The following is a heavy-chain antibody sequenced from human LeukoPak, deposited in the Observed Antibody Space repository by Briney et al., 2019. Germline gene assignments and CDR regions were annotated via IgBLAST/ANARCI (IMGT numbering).Heavy chain of an antibody. Sequence: GGSLRLSCAASGFTFSSYSMNWVRQAPGKGLEWVASISSSSSYIYYADSVKGRFTISRDNAKNSLYLQMNSLRAEDTAVYYCASDLVSIVVVPAAIGSDYWGQGTLVTVSS. CDR3: ASDLVSIVVVPAAIGSDY. CDR2: ISSSSSYI. D-gene: IGHD2-2*01. CDR1: GFTFSSYS. V-gene: IGHV3-21*01. J-gene: IGHJ4*02.